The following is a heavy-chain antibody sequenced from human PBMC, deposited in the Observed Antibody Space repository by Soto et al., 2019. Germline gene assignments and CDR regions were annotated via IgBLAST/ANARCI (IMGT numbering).Heavy chain of an antibody. CDR2: IYYSGST. CDR3: ARDHYVYDILTGYGYYYGMDV. Sequence: SETLSLTCAVSGGSISSGGCSWSWIRQPPGKGLEWIGYIYYSGSTYYNPSLKSRVTISVDTSKNQFSLKLSSVTAADTAVYYCARDHYVYDILTGYGYYYGMDVWGQGTTVTVSS. J-gene: IGHJ6*02. V-gene: IGHV4-30-4*08. D-gene: IGHD3-9*01. CDR1: GGSISSGGCS.